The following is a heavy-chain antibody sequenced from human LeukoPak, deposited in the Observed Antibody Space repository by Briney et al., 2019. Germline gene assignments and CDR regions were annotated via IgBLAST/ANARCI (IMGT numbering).Heavy chain of an antibody. V-gene: IGHV4-31*03. D-gene: IGHD3-22*01. CDR1: GGSISSGGYY. Sequence: SETLSLTCTVSGGSISSGGYYWSWIRQHPGKGLEWIGYIYYSGSTYCNPSLKSRVTISVDTSKNQFSLKLSSVTAADTAVYYCARVHYYDNFFDYWGQGTLVTVSS. CDR3: ARVHYYDNFFDY. CDR2: IYYSGST. J-gene: IGHJ4*02.